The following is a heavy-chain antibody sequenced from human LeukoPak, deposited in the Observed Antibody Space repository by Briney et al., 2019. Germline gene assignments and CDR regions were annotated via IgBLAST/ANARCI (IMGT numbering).Heavy chain of an antibody. Sequence: SETLSLTCTVSDYSISSGYYWGWIRQPPGKGLEWIGSIHHSGSTYYNPSLKSRVTISVDTSRNQFSLKLRSVTAADTAVYYCARARVIAVAGTDSWGQGTLVTVSS. D-gene: IGHD6-19*01. CDR1: DYSISSGYY. V-gene: IGHV4-38-2*02. CDR3: ARARVIAVAGTDS. J-gene: IGHJ4*02. CDR2: IHHSGST.